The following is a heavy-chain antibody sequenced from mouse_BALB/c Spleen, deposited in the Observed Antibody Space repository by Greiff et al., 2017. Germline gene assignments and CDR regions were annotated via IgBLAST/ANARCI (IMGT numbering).Heavy chain of an antibody. J-gene: IGHJ3*01. D-gene: IGHD1-1*01. CDR2: IYPGNSDT. V-gene: IGHV1-5*01. CDR3: TRKDYGSGGWFAY. Sequence: EVQLQQSGTVLARPGASVKMSCKASGYTFTSYWMHWVKQRPGQGLEWIGAIYPGNSDTSYNQKFKGKAKLTAVTSTSTAYMELSSLTNEDSAVYYCTRKDYGSGGWFAYWGQGTLVTVSA. CDR1: GYTFTSYW.